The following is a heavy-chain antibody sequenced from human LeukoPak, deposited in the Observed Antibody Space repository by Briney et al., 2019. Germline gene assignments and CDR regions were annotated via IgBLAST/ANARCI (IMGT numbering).Heavy chain of an antibody. CDR2: ISPEGSGT. D-gene: IGHD3-10*01. Sequence: GGSLRLSCAVSGFTFSPYYMHWVRQVPGKGLVWVSHISPEGSGTSYADSVKGRFTISRDNSKNTLYLQMNSLRAEDTAVYYCARDLGDFYYISLDFDYWGQGTLVSVSS. J-gene: IGHJ4*02. CDR1: GFTFSPYY. V-gene: IGHV3-74*01. CDR3: ARDLGDFYYISLDFDY.